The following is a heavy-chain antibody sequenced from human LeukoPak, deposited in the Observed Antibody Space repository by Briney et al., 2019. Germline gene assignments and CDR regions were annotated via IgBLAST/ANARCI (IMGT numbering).Heavy chain of an antibody. CDR2: ILPFVDIT. V-gene: IGHV1-69*04. Sequence: ASVKVSCKAAVGTFNIYAFSWVRQAPGQGLEWMERILPFVDITNYAQRFQGRLTITADKATSTASMELSSLNSEDTAFYYCARCKMRPSAREYFDSWGQGTLVTVSS. J-gene: IGHJ4*02. CDR1: VGTFNIYA. CDR3: ARCKMRPSAREYFDS. D-gene: IGHD1-26*01.